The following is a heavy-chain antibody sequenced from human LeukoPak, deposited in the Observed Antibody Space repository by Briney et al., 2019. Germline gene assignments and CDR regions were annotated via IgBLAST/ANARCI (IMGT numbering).Heavy chain of an antibody. J-gene: IGHJ6*03. D-gene: IGHD3-9*01. V-gene: IGHV4-39*07. CDR1: GGSISSSRYY. CDR2: VYYSGST. Sequence: SETLSLTCTVSGGSISSSRYYWGWIRQPPGMGLEWIGSVYYSGSTDHNPSLKSRVTISVDTSKNLFSLKLSSVTAADTAVYYCAREGYDFLTGYGGYYYMDVWGKGTTVTVSS. CDR3: AREGYDFLTGYGGYYYMDV.